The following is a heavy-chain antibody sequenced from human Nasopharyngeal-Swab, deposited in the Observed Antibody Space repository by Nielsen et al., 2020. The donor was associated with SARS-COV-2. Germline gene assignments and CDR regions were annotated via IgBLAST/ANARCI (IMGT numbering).Heavy chain of an antibody. V-gene: IGHV4-34*01. CDR2: INHSGST. J-gene: IGHJ6*03. CDR1: GGSFSGYY. D-gene: IGHD3-10*01. CDR3: ARGRRHYYGSGSYYYYYYMDV. Sequence: SETLSLTCAVYGGSFSGYYWSWIRQPPGKGLEWIGEINHSGSTNYNPSLKSRVTISVDTSKNQFSLKLSPVTAADTAVYYCARGRRHYYGSGSYYYYYYMDVWGKGTTVTVSS.